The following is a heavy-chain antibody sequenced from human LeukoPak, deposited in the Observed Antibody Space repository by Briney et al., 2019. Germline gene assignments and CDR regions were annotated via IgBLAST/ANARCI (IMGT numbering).Heavy chain of an antibody. CDR2: IYYSGST. D-gene: IGHD3-22*01. CDR3: AREGDYSSASYGAYDI. J-gene: IGHJ3*02. CDR1: GGSISSYY. Sequence: PSETLSLTCTVSGGSISSYYWSWIRQPPGKGLEWIGYIYYSGSTSYNPSLKSRITISLDTSKNQFSLKLTSVTAADTAVYYCAREGDYSSASYGAYDIWGQGTMVTVSS. V-gene: IGHV4-59*01.